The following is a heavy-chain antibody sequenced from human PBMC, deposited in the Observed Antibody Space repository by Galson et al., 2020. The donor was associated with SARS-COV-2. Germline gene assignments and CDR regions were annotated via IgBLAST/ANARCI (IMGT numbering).Heavy chain of an antibody. CDR1: GGSISSSSYY. J-gene: IGHJ4*02. Sequence: SETLSLTCTVSGGSISSSSYYWGWIRQPPGKGLEWIGSIYYSGSTYYNPSLKSRVTISVDTSKNQFSLKLSSVTAADTAVYYCARSRTWEPTFDYWGQGTLVTVSS. CDR3: ARSRTWEPTFDY. D-gene: IGHD1-26*01. V-gene: IGHV4-39*07. CDR2: IYYSGST.